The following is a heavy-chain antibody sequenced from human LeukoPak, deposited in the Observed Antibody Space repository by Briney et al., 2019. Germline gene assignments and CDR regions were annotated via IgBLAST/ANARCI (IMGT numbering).Heavy chain of an antibody. Sequence: SETLSLTCTVSGGAIRSHYWNWIRQPAGKGLEWIGHIYSSGYTNDNPFLKSRITMSVDMSKNQFSLRLNSVTAADTAVYYCARGEHSVDSWGQGMLVAVSP. J-gene: IGHJ4*02. V-gene: IGHV4-4*07. CDR2: IYSSGYT. CDR3: ARGEHSVDS. CDR1: GGAIRSHY. D-gene: IGHD1/OR15-1a*01.